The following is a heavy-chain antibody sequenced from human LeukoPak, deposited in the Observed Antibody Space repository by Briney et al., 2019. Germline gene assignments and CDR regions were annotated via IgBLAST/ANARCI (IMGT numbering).Heavy chain of an antibody. Sequence: PSETPSLTCAVSGYSISSGYYWGWIRQPPGKGLEWIGSIYHSGSTYYNPSLKSRVTISVDTSKNQFSLKLSSVTAADTAVYYCARDRSKNDGYCSGGSCFTDYYYYGMDVWGKGTTVTVSS. V-gene: IGHV4-38-2*02. J-gene: IGHJ6*04. CDR2: IYHSGST. CDR3: ARDRSKNDGYCSGGSCFTDYYYYGMDV. D-gene: IGHD2-15*01. CDR1: GYSISSGYY.